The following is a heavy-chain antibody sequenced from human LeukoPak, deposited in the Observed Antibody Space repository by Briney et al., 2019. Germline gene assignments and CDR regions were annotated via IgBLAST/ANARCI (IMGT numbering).Heavy chain of an antibody. J-gene: IGHJ4*02. Sequence: ASVKVSCKASGYIFTSYGISWVRQAPGQGLEWMGWISAYNGNTNYAQKLQGRVTMTTDTSTSTAYMELRSLRSDDTAVYYCAREKRGYCSGGSCYADYWGQGTLVTVSS. CDR2: ISAYNGNT. CDR3: AREKRGYCSGGSCYADY. V-gene: IGHV1-18*01. D-gene: IGHD2-15*01. CDR1: GYIFTSYG.